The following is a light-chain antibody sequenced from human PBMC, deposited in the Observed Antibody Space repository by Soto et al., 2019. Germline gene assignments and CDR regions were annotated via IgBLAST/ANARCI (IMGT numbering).Light chain of an antibody. Sequence: QSVLTQPPSASGTPGQTVTISCSGSSSNIGNNYVYWYQQHPGTAPKLLIYRNYQRPSGVPDRFSGSQSGTSASLAISGLRSEDEGDYYCAAWDDSLSGRLFGGGTKVTVL. J-gene: IGLJ3*02. CDR1: SSNIGNNY. V-gene: IGLV1-47*01. CDR2: RNY. CDR3: AAWDDSLSGRL.